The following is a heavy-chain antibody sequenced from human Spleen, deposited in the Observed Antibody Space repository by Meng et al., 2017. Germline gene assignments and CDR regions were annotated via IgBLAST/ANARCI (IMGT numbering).Heavy chain of an antibody. J-gene: IGHJ4*02. CDR3: ARGGYSSGLDY. Sequence: GESLKISCAASGFTFSSYTMHWVRQAPGRGLEWLAVISSDGTNTYYADSVKGRFTISRDNSRNTLFLQMNSLRAEDTAVYYCARGGYSSGLDYWGQGTLVTVSS. D-gene: IGHD6-19*01. CDR1: GFTFSSYT. CDR2: ISSDGTNT. V-gene: IGHV3-30*04.